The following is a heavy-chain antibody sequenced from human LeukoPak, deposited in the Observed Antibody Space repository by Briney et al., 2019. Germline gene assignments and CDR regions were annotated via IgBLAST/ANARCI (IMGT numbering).Heavy chain of an antibody. CDR1: GGSISSYY. D-gene: IGHD3-10*01. J-gene: IGHJ4*02. Sequence: SETLSLTCSVAGGSISSYYWSWIRQPPGKGLEWIGYIYYRGSAKYNPSLKSRVTISVDTSNNQFSLKLSSVTAADTAVYYCAAAAYGSGSYTVDYWGQGTLVTVSS. V-gene: IGHV4-59*01. CDR3: AAAAYGSGSYTVDY. CDR2: IYYRGSA.